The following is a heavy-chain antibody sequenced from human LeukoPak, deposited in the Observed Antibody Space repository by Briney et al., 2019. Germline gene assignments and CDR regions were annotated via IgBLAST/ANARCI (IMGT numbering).Heavy chain of an antibody. J-gene: IGHJ3*02. D-gene: IGHD3-22*01. V-gene: IGHV3-23*01. CDR3: AKRPRDSSGYYLGAFDI. Sequence: GGSLRLSCAASGFTFSSYAMTWVRQAPGKGLEWVSGIYASGSATHYADTVKGRFTMSRDNSKNTLYLQMNTLRAEDTAVYYCAKRPRDSSGYYLGAFDIWGQGTMVTVSS. CDR1: GFTFSSYA. CDR2: IYASGSAT.